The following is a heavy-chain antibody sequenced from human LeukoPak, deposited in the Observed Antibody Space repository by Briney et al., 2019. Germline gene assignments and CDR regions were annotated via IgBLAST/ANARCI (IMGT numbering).Heavy chain of an antibody. V-gene: IGHV4-34*01. Sequence: SETLSLTCAVYGGSFSGYYWSWIRQPPGKGLEWIGEINHSGGTNYNPSLKSRVTISVDTSRNSSSLELSSVTAADTAVYYCARVGYCGGDCYPFDYWGQGTLTTVSS. D-gene: IGHD2-21*02. CDR3: ARVGYCGGDCYPFDY. J-gene: IGHJ4*02. CDR2: INHSGGT. CDR1: GGSFSGYY.